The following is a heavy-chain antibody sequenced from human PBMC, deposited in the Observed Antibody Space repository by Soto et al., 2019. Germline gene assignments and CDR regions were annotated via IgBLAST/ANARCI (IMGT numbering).Heavy chain of an antibody. CDR3: ARSIVVVTALDY. D-gene: IGHD2-21*02. Sequence: QVKLVQSGADEKKPGASVKVSCKASGYTFTSYAMHWVRQAPGQRLEWMGWINAGNGNTKYSQKFQGRVTITRDTSASTAYMELSSLRSEDTAVYYCARSIVVVTALDYWGQGTLVTVSS. CDR1: GYTFTSYA. V-gene: IGHV1-3*05. CDR2: INAGNGNT. J-gene: IGHJ4*02.